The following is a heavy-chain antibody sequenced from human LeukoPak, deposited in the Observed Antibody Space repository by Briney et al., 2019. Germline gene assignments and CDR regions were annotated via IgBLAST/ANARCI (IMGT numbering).Heavy chain of an antibody. Sequence: SETLSLTCTVSGGSISSYYWSWLRQPPGKGLEWIGYIYYGGSTNYNPSLKSRVTISVDTSKNQFSLKLSSVTAADTAVYYCARHGGDSSGYWSYYFDYWGQGTLVTVSS. CDR3: ARHGGDSSGYWSYYFDY. D-gene: IGHD3-22*01. CDR1: GGSISSYY. V-gene: IGHV4-59*08. J-gene: IGHJ4*02. CDR2: IYYGGST.